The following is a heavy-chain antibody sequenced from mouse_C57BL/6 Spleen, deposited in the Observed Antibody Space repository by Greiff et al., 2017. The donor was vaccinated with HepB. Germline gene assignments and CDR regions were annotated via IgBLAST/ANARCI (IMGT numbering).Heavy chain of an antibody. V-gene: IGHV1-26*01. Sequence: VQLQQSGPELVKPGASVKISCKASGYTFTDYYMNWVKQSHGKSLEWIGDINPNNGGTSYNQKFKGKATLTVDKSSSTAYMELRSLTSEDSAVYYCARRDYGNLYAMDYWGQGTSVTVSS. D-gene: IGHD2-1*01. CDR1: GYTFTDYY. J-gene: IGHJ4*01. CDR2: INPNNGGT. CDR3: ARRDYGNLYAMDY.